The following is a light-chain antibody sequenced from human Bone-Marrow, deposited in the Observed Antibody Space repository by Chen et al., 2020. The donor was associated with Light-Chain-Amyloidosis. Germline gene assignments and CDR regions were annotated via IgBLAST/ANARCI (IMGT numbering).Light chain of an antibody. CDR3: QSYKGSSHGV. J-gene: IGLJ3*02. Sequence: FMLTQPPSWSASPRKTAILSCTRRSGSIATNYVQWSQQRPGSSPTTVIYEDDKRPSGVPDRFSGSSDRSSNSASLTISGLKTEDEADYYCQSYKGSSHGVFGGGTKLTVL. CDR1: SGSIATNY. V-gene: IGLV6-57*01. CDR2: EDD.